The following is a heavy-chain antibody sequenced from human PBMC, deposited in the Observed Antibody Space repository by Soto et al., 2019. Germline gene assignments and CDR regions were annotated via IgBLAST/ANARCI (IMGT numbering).Heavy chain of an antibody. Sequence: TLSLTCTVSGGSISSSSYYWGWIRQPPGKGLEWIGSIYYSGSTYYNPSLKSRVTISVDTSKNQFSLKLSSVTAADTAVYYCARMSCELLWFGESFCKNWLDPWGQGTLVTVSS. D-gene: IGHD3-10*01. V-gene: IGHV4-39*01. CDR3: ARMSCELLWFGESFCKNWLDP. CDR2: IYYSGST. J-gene: IGHJ5*02. CDR1: GGSISSSSYY.